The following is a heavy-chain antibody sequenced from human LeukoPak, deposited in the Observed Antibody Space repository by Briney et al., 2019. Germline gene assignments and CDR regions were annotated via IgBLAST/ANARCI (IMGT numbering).Heavy chain of an antibody. Sequence: SVKVSCKASGGTFSSYAISWVRQAPGQGLEWMGGIIPIFGTANYAQKFQGRVTITADESTSTAYMELSSLRSEDMAVYYCARRCDVGLLVGYYYGMDVWGQGTTVTVSS. D-gene: IGHD3-22*01. J-gene: IGHJ6*02. V-gene: IGHV1-69*13. CDR1: GGTFSSYA. CDR2: IIPIFGTA. CDR3: ARRCDVGLLVGYYYGMDV.